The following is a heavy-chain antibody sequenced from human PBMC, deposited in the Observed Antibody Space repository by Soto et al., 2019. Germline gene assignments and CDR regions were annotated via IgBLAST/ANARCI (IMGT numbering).Heavy chain of an antibody. J-gene: IGHJ6*02. V-gene: IGHV1-69*13. D-gene: IGHD2-2*01. CDR2: IIPIFGTA. CDR3: ARDCSGTSCPDASGMDV. CDR1: GGTFSSYA. Sequence: GASVKVSCKASGGTFSSYAISWVRQAPGQGLEWMGGIIPIFGTANYAQKFQGRVTITADESTSTAYMELSSLRSEDTAVYYCARDCSGTSCPDASGMDVWGQGTTVTVS.